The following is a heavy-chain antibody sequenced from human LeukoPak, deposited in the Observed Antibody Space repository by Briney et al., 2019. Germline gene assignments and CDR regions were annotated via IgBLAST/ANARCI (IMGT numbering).Heavy chain of an antibody. D-gene: IGHD2-15*01. Sequence: ASETLSLTCAVYGGSFSGYYWTWIRQPPGKGLEWIGEINHSGSTNYSPSLKGRVTISVDTSKNQFSLKLSSVTAADTAVYYCATEGYCSGGSCYVSGMDVWGQGTTVTVSS. CDR3: ATEGYCSGGSCYVSGMDV. CDR1: GGSFSGYY. V-gene: IGHV4-34*01. J-gene: IGHJ6*02. CDR2: INHSGST.